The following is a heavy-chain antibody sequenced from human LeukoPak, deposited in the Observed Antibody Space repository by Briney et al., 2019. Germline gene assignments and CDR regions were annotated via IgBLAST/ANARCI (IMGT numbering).Heavy chain of an antibody. J-gene: IGHJ5*02. CDR3: ARVGYSAYDFNWFDP. CDR2: IYHSGTT. V-gene: IGHV4-30-4*01. Sequence: KTSETLSLTCTVSGDSISSGDYYWSWIRQPPGKGLEWTGYIYHSGTTYYSPSLKSRVIISVDTSKNQFSLKLSSVTAADAAVYYCARVGYSAYDFNWFDPWGQGILVTVSS. D-gene: IGHD5-12*01. CDR1: GDSISSGDYY.